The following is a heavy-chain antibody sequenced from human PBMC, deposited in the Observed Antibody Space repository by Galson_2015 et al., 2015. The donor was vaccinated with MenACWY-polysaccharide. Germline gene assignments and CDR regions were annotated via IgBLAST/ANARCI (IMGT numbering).Heavy chain of an antibody. CDR1: GYPFTGSY. V-gene: IGHV1-2*06. CDR3: ARGPYYYDSQGFYSGSLKNWFGP. D-gene: IGHD3-22*01. J-gene: IGHJ5*02. Sequence: SVKVSCKASGYPFTGSYMYWVRQAPGQGLEWMGRFNPNSGATNYAQKFQGRLTLTGNTTINTAYMELSRLTSDDTAVFYCARGPYYYDSQGFYSGSLKNWFGPWGQGTLVTVTS. CDR2: FNPNSGAT.